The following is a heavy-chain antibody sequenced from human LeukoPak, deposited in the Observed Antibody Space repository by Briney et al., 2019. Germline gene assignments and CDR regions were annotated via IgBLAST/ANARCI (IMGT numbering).Heavy chain of an antibody. V-gene: IGHV3-23*01. CDR2: ISGSGGST. Sequence: PGGSLRLSCAASGFTLSNYWMHWVRQAPGKGLEWVSAISGSGGSTYYADSVKGRFTISRDNSKNTLYLQMNSLRAEDTAVYYCAKLPYGDYALGWFDPWGQGTLVTVSS. J-gene: IGHJ5*02. CDR3: AKLPYGDYALGWFDP. D-gene: IGHD4-17*01. CDR1: GFTLSNYW.